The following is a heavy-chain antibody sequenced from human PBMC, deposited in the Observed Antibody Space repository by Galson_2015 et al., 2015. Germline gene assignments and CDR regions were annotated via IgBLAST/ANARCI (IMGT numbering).Heavy chain of an antibody. V-gene: IGHV3-30*01. CDR2: ISFDGSNK. D-gene: IGHD1-14*01. CDR3: ARDYNRLGYYYMDV. Sequence: SLRLSCAASGFTFNSYAIHWVRQAPGKGLEWVAVISFDGSNKYYADSVKGRFTISRDNSRNTLYLQMNSLRAEDTAVYYCARDYNRLGYYYMDVWGNGTSVTVSS. CDR1: GFTFNSYA. J-gene: IGHJ6*03.